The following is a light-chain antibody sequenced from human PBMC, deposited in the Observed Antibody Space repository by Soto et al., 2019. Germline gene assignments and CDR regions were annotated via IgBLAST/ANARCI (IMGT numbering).Light chain of an antibody. V-gene: IGKV1-5*03. CDR2: KAS. Sequence: DIQMTQSPCTRSGYVNGRVPITCRDSQTISSWLAWYQQKPGKAPKLLIYKASTLKSGVPSRFSGSGSGTEFTLTISCLQPDDIAPYYCQHYNSYAEGFAQGTKVDIK. CDR1: QTISSW. CDR3: QHYNSYAEG. J-gene: IGKJ1*01.